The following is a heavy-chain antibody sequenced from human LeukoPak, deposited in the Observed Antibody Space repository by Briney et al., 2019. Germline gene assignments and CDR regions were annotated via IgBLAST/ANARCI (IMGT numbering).Heavy chain of an antibody. CDR3: AREDIVAAYFEY. D-gene: IGHD6-13*01. CDR1: GFTFSSYA. Sequence: GGSLRLSCAASGFTFSSYAMSWVRQAPGKGLEWVANINRDGSERYYVDSLRGRFTISRDNAKNSLYLQMNSLTAEDTAVYYCAREDIVAAYFEYWGQGALVTVSS. J-gene: IGHJ4*02. V-gene: IGHV3-7*01. CDR2: INRDGSER.